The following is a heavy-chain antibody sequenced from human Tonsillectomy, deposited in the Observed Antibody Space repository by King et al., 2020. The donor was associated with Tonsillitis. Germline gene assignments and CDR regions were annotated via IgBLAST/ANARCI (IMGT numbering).Heavy chain of an antibody. CDR2: IKQDGSDK. CDR3: ARGGEDGVTAGPLDF. J-gene: IGHJ4*02. Sequence: VQLVESGGGLVQPGGSLSLSCAASGFTFSTYWMSWVRQAPGKGLEWVANIKQDGSDKYYVDSVKGRFTISRDNAKNSLYLQMNSLSAEDTAVYYGARGGEDGVTAGPLDFWGQGTLVTVSS. CDR1: GFTFSTYW. V-gene: IGHV3-7*03. D-gene: IGHD2-21*02.